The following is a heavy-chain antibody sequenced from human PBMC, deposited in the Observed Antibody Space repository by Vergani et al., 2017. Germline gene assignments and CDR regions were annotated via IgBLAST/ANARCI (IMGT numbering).Heavy chain of an antibody. Sequence: EVQLLESGGGVVQPGGSLRLSCAASGFTFSGYAMSWVRQAPGKGLEWVSGITSSGRTTNYADSVNGRFTISRDNSKDTLYLQMNNVRADDTAVYYCAKELIVPGAVPIVTPFDHWGQGTLVTVSS. CDR2: ITSSGRTT. CDR1: GFTFSGYA. D-gene: IGHD6-13*01. CDR3: AKELIVPGAVPIVTPFDH. J-gene: IGHJ4*02. V-gene: IGHV3-23*01.